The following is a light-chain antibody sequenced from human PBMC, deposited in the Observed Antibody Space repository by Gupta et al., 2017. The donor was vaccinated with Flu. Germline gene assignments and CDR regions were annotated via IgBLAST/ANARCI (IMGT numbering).Light chain of an antibody. V-gene: IGKV3-20*01. CDR1: QSVSSTK. J-gene: IGKJ1*01. Sequence: EIVLTQSPGTLSLSPGQRATLFCRANQSVSSTKLAWYQQKPGQALRLLIYGTSSRATGIPDKFSGSGSGTDFTLIISRLEPEDSAVYYCQQYGNSLSWAFGQGTKVEI. CDR3: QQYGNSLSWA. CDR2: GTS.